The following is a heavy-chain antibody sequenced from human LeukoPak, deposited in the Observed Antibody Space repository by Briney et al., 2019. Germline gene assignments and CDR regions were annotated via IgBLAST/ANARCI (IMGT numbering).Heavy chain of an antibody. D-gene: IGHD2-2*01. CDR3: AHKTSLSDLFDY. Sequence: SGPTLVKPTQTLTLNCTFSGFSLSTLGVGVGWIRQPPGKALEWLALIYWDDDERYSPSLKNRLTITKDNSKYQVVLTMTDMDPVDTATYFCAHKTSLSDLFDYWGQGTLVTVSS. J-gene: IGHJ4*02. CDR1: GFSLSTLGVG. V-gene: IGHV2-5*02. CDR2: IYWDDDE.